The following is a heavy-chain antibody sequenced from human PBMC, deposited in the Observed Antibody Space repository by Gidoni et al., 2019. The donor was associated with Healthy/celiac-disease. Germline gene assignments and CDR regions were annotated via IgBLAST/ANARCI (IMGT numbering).Heavy chain of an antibody. CDR1: GYSFTSYW. Sequence: EVQLVQSGADVQKPGESLTISCKGSGYSFTSYWVGWVRQMPGKGMEWLGIISPGDSDTRYSPSFQGQVTISADKSISTAYLQWSSLKASDTAMYYCARLCVKCGYYFDYWGQGTLVTVSS. J-gene: IGHJ4*02. CDR2: ISPGDSDT. V-gene: IGHV5-51*01. CDR3: ARLCVKCGYYFDY. D-gene: IGHD6-25*01.